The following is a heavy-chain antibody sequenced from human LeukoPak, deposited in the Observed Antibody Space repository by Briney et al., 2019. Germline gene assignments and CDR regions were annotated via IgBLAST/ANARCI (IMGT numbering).Heavy chain of an antibody. V-gene: IGHV4-59*08. CDR3: ARSWAAKWELPGQFDS. CDR2: VFSRGTT. Sequence: SDTLSLTCTVSGASMNNYYWSWIRQSPEKGLEWLGFVFSRGTTNLNPSFKSRLIMSIDTSKNQFSLRLSSVTAADTAVYFCARSWAAKWELPGQFDSWGRGALVTVSS. D-gene: IGHD1-26*01. CDR1: GASMNNYY. J-gene: IGHJ2*01.